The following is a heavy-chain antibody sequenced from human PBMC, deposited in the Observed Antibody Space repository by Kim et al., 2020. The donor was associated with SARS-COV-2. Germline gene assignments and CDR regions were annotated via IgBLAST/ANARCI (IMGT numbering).Heavy chain of an antibody. CDR1: GFIFGDYA. D-gene: IGHD3-3*01. CDR2: IGSKAYGGTT. V-gene: IGHV3-49*04. CDR3: TRADFWSAYYDDY. J-gene: IGHJ4*02. Sequence: GGSLRLSCSASGFIFGDYAMSWVRQAPGKGLEWVGFIGSKAYGGTTEYAASVKGRFTISRDDSKNIAYLQMNSLKTEDTAVYYCTRADFWSAYYDDYWGQGTLVTVSS.